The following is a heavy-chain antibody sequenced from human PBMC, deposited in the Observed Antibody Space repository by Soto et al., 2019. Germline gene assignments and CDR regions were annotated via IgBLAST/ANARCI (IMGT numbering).Heavy chain of an antibody. J-gene: IGHJ4*02. CDR3: ASLDDYGVDY. V-gene: IGHV3-23*01. Sequence: GGSLRLSCAASGFTFSSYAMSWVRQAPGKGLEWVSAISGSGGSTYYADSVKGRFTISRDNSKNTLYLQMNSLRAEDTVVYYCASLDDYGVDYWGQGTLVTVSS. CDR2: ISGSGGST. D-gene: IGHD4-17*01. CDR1: GFTFSSYA.